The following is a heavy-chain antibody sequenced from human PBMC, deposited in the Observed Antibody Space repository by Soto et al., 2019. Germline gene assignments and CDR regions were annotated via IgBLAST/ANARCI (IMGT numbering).Heavy chain of an antibody. CDR3: ASGGNWFNP. CDR1: GGSISNYY. D-gene: IGHD3-16*01. V-gene: IGHV4-59*01. J-gene: IGHJ5*02. CDR2: MYYNGNI. Sequence: SETLSLTCNVSGGSISNYYWTWVRQSPEKGLEWIGYMYYNGNINYNPSLKSRVTISIDTSKNQFSLTLKSVTAADTAVYYCASGGNWFNPWGQGVLVTVSS.